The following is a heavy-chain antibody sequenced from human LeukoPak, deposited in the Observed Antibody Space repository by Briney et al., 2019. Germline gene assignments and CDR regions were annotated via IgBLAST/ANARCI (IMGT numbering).Heavy chain of an antibody. Sequence: SETLSLTCTVSGGSISSYYWSWIRQPPGKGLEWIGYIYYSGSTNYNPSLKSRVTISVDTSKNQFSLKLSSVTAADTAVYYCARALPYDILTGLVWFDPWGQGTLVTVSS. CDR1: GGSISSYY. CDR3: ARALPYDILTGLVWFDP. CDR2: IYYSGST. D-gene: IGHD3-9*01. V-gene: IGHV4-59*01. J-gene: IGHJ5*02.